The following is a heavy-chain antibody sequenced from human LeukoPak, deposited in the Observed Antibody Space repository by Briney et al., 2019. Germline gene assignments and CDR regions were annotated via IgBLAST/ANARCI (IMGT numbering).Heavy chain of an antibody. D-gene: IGHD1-1*01. CDR1: GDSVSSDRYY. J-gene: IGHJ5*02. CDR2: IRYSGHT. CDR3: ARYNWNTWFDP. V-gene: IGHV4-61*01. Sequence: SETLSLTCTVSGDSVSSDRYYWTWIRQSPGKGLEWIAYIRYSGHTNYNPSLNSRVTISLDTSKNQFSLRLSSVTAADTAVYYCARYNWNTWFDPWGQGTLVTVSS.